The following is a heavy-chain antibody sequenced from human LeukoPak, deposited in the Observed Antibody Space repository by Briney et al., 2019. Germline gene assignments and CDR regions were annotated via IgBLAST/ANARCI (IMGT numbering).Heavy chain of an antibody. CDR2: ISSSSSSI. J-gene: IGHJ4*02. CDR1: GFTFSSYR. V-gene: IGHV3-21*01. Sequence: PGGSLRLSCAASGFTFSSYRMNWLRQAPGKGLEWLSFISSSSSSIYYEELMKGRFTISRDNDKNALYLQMNSLRAEDTAVYYCAGITMVRGVIFDYWGQGTLVTVSS. D-gene: IGHD3-10*01. CDR3: AGITMVRGVIFDY.